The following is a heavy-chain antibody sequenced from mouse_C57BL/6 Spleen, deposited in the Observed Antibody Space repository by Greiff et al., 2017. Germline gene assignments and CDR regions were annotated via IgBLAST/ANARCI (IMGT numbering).Heavy chain of an antibody. CDR1: GYTFTDYS. D-gene: IGHD2-2*01. CDR2: INPNNGGT. J-gene: IGHJ1*03. CDR3: ARGYYGNDHWYFDV. Sequence: VQLQQSGPELVKPGASVKMSCKASGYTFTDYSMHWVKQSHGKSLEWIGYINPNNGGTSYNQKFKGKATLTVNKSSSTAYMELRSLTSEDSAVYYCARGYYGNDHWYFDVWGTGTTVTVAS. V-gene: IGHV1-22*01.